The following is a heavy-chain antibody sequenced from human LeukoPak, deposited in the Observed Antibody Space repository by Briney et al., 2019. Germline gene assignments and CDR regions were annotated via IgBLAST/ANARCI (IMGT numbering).Heavy chain of an antibody. CDR2: ISSSSSYI. J-gene: IGHJ4*02. D-gene: IGHD2-15*01. CDR3: ARDRGKLLKSPIDY. V-gene: IGHV3-21*01. Sequence: GGSLRLSCAASGFTFRTYSMNWVRQAPGKGLEWVSSISSSSSYIYYADSVKGRFTISRDNAKNSLYLQMNSLRAEDTAVYYCARDRGKLLKSPIDYWGQGTLVTVSS. CDR1: GFTFRTYS.